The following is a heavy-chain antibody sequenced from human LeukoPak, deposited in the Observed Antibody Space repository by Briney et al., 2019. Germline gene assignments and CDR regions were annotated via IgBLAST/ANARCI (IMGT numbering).Heavy chain of an antibody. J-gene: IGHJ4*02. CDR3: VRDPSSVRLPFGS. CDR1: GFTLSLYG. V-gene: IGHV3-48*01. Sequence: GGSLRLSCAVSGFTLSLYGMNWVRQAPGKGLGWISHISASSSGIFYADSVKGRFITSRDNTRSSLYLQMNSLRAEDTAVYYCVRDPSSVRLPFGSWGQGTLVTVSS. CDR2: ISASSSGI. D-gene: IGHD6-6*01.